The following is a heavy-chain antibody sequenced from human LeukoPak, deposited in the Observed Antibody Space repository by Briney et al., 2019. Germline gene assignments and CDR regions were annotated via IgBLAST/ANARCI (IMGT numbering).Heavy chain of an antibody. CDR1: GGSISSGFW. J-gene: IGHJ4*02. V-gene: IGHV4-4*02. CDR3: AGGTKVINLDY. D-gene: IGHD4-17*01. Sequence: SGTLSLTCVVSGGSISSGFWWSWVRQPPGKGLEWIGYFYYSGSTNYNPSLKSRVTISLDTSRNQFSLKLNSVTAADTGVYYCAGGTKVINLDYWGQGTLVTVSS. CDR2: FYYSGST.